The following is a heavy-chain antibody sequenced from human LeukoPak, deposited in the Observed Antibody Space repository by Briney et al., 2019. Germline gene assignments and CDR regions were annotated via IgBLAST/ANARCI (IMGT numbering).Heavy chain of an antibody. CDR2: IYHSGST. J-gene: IGHJ4*02. Sequence: SETLPLTCTVSGYSISSGYYWGWIRQPPGKGLEWIGSIYHSGSTYYNPSLKSRVTISVDTSKNQFSLKLSSVTAADTAVYYCARRGRRVLLWFGIPDGFDYWGQGTLVTVSS. CDR1: GYSISSGYY. D-gene: IGHD3-10*01. V-gene: IGHV4-38-2*02. CDR3: ARRGRRVLLWFGIPDGFDY.